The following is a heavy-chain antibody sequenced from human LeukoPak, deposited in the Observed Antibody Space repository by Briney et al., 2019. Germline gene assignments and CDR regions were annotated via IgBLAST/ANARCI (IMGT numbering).Heavy chain of an antibody. J-gene: IGHJ4*02. CDR2: IKQDSTEI. CDR3: ARVAGVFGSYRVDY. Sequence: AGGSLRLSCAVSGFSFSGFWMSWVRQAPGKGLEWVANIKQDSTEIYYVDSVKGRFSISRDNAKNSLYLQMNSLRDEDAAVYYCARVAGVFGSYRVDYWGQGTLVTVSS. D-gene: IGHD3-16*02. V-gene: IGHV3-7*01. CDR1: GFSFSGFW.